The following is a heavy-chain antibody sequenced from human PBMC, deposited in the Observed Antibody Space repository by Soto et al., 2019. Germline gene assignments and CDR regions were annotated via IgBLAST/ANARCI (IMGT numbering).Heavy chain of an antibody. Sequence: PGGSLRLSCAASGFTFSSYWMSWVRQAPGKGLEWVANIKQDGSEKYYVDSVKGRFTISRDNAKNSLYLQMNSLRAEDTAVYYCARDPGGYSYGYIFWYFDYWGQGTLVTVSS. V-gene: IGHV3-7*01. CDR2: IKQDGSEK. CDR1: GFTFSSYW. D-gene: IGHD5-18*01. J-gene: IGHJ4*02. CDR3: ARDPGGYSYGYIFWYFDY.